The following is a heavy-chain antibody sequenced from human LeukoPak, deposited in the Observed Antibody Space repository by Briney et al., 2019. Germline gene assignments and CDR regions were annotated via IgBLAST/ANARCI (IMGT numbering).Heavy chain of an antibody. D-gene: IGHD3-10*01. J-gene: IGHJ4*02. CDR2: INTDGSIT. CDR1: GFTFSSYW. Sequence: GGSLRLSCAASGFTFSSYWMHWVRQVLGKELVWVSRINTDGSITTYADSVKGRFTISRDNAKKTLFLQMNSLRVGDTAVYYCARVRLGSFDYWGQGALVTVSS. CDR3: ARVRLGSFDY. V-gene: IGHV3-74*01.